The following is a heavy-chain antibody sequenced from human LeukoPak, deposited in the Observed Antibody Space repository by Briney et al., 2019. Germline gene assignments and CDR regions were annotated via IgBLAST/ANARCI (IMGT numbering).Heavy chain of an antibody. J-gene: IGHJ4*02. D-gene: IGHD5-18*01. V-gene: IGHV3-30-3*01. CDR2: ISYDGSNK. CDR3: QGRAMVTNDY. CDR1: GFTFSSYA. Sequence: PGGSLRLSCAASGFTFSSYAMRWVRQAPGKGLEWVAVISYDGSNKYYADSVKGRFTISRDNSKNTLYLQMNSLRAEDTAVYYCQGRAMVTNDYWGQGTLVTVSS.